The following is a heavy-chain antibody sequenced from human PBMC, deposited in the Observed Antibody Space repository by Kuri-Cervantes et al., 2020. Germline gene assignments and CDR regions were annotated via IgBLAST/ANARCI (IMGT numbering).Heavy chain of an antibody. V-gene: IGHV3-33*03. CDR2: IWDDGSNK. CDR3: AKVGRADYSYGYVH. CDR1: GFTFSSYG. D-gene: IGHD5-18*01. Sequence: GGSLRLSCAASGFTFSSYGMHWVRQAPGKGLEWVAVIWDDGSNKNYGDSVKGRFTISRDNSKNTLYLQMNSLRTEDTAVYYCAKVGRADYSYGYVHWGQGTLVTVSS. J-gene: IGHJ4*02.